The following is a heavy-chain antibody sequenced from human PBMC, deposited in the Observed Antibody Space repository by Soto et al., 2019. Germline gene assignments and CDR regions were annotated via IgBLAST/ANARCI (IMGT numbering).Heavy chain of an antibody. CDR1: GYTFTSYG. J-gene: IGHJ4*02. V-gene: IGHV1-18*01. Sequence: QVQLVQSGAEVKKPGASVKVSCKASGYTFTSYGISWVRQAPGQGLEWMGWISAYNGNTNYVQKHQGRVTMTTDTATSTAYTELRSLRSDDTAVYYCARPRGYSYGFDYWCQGTLVTVSS. D-gene: IGHD5-18*01. CDR3: ARPRGYSYGFDY. CDR2: ISAYNGNT.